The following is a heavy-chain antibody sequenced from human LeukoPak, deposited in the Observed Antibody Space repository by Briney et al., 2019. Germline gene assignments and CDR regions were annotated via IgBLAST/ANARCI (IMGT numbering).Heavy chain of an antibody. CDR3: AAGTRCSDF. J-gene: IGHJ4*02. CDR1: GGSISSGGYY. Sequence: SETLSLTCTVSGGSISSGGYYWSWIRQHPGKGLEWIGYIYYSGSTFYNPSLKSRLTISLDTSKNQFSLKLSSVTAADTAVYYCAAGTRCSDFWGQGTLVTVSS. V-gene: IGHV4-31*03. D-gene: IGHD6-13*01. CDR2: IYYSGST.